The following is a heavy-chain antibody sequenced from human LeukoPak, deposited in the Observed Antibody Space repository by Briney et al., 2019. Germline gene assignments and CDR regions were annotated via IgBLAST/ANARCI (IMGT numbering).Heavy chain of an antibody. Sequence: GAPLKISSKGSGSSFTSYWIGWVRPMPGKGLEWMGNISPGDSDTRYIPSFQGQFTISADKSITTAYLQWSSLKASDTATYFCAKMGPGALTADAFDIWGQGTTVTVSS. V-gene: IGHV5-51*01. CDR2: ISPGDSDT. J-gene: IGHJ3*02. CDR1: GSSFTSYW. D-gene: IGHD1-14*01. CDR3: AKMGPGALTADAFDI.